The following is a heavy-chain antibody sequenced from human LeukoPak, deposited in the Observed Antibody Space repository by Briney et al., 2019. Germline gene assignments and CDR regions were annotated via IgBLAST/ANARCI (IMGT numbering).Heavy chain of an antibody. J-gene: IGHJ4*02. Sequence: ASVKVSCKASGGTFSSYAISWVRQAPGQGLEWMGGIIPIFGTANYAQKFQGRVTITADKSTSTAYMELSSLRSEDTAVYYCARVGSGSYYNARFDYWGQGTLVTVSS. CDR3: ARVGSGSYYNARFDY. CDR2: IIPIFGTA. CDR1: GGTFSSYA. D-gene: IGHD3-10*01. V-gene: IGHV1-69*06.